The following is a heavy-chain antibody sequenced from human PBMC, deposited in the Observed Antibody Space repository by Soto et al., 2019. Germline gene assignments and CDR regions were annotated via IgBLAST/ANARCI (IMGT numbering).Heavy chain of an antibody. CDR1: GYSFTSHW. CDR3: ARLPGVRGVFDGFNV. J-gene: IGHJ3*01. V-gene: IGHV5-51*01. CDR2: IYPGDSDT. Sequence: PGESLKISCKGSGYSFTSHWIGWVRQMPGKGLDWMGVIYPGDSDTRYSPSFHGQVTISADKSISTAYLQWSSLKASDTAMYFCARLPGVRGVFDGFNVWGQGTMVTVSS. D-gene: IGHD3-10*01.